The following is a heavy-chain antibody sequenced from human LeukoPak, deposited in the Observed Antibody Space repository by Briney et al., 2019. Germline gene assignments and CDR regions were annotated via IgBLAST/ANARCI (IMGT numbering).Heavy chain of an antibody. CDR2: IKQDGSEK. J-gene: IGHJ6*04. V-gene: IGHV3-7*03. CDR3: ARDQGIAAAGTDGMDV. Sequence: PGGSLRLSCAASGFTFSSYWMSWVRQAPGKGLEWVANIKQDGSEKHYVDSVKGRFTISRDNAKNSLYLQMNSLRAEDTAVYYCARDQGIAAAGTDGMDVWGKGTTVTVSS. D-gene: IGHD6-13*01. CDR1: GFTFSSYW.